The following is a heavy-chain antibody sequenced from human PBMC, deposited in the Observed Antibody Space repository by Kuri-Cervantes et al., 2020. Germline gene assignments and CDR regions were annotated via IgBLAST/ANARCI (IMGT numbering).Heavy chain of an antibody. D-gene: IGHD1-26*01. V-gene: IGHV4-59*01. J-gene: IGHJ6*02. Sequence: SETLSLTCTVSGGSISSYYWSWIRQPPGKGLEWIGYIYYSGSTNYNPSLKSRVTISVDTSKNQFSLKLSSVTAADTAVYYCARDRARGVGATTNPLYGMDVWGQGTTVTVSS. CDR3: ARDRARGVGATTNPLYGMDV. CDR2: IYYSGST. CDR1: GGSISSYY.